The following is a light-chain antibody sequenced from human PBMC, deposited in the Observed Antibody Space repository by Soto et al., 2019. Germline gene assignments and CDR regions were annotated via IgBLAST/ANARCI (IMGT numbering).Light chain of an antibody. CDR2: AAS. CDR1: QSMSTF. CDR3: QQSYKTPPYT. Sequence: DIQMTQSPSSLSASVGDRVTITCRASQSMSTFLNWYQQKPGKAPNLLIYAASNLQSGVPSRFSGSGSGTDFPLTISNLQPEDFATYYCQQSYKTPPYTFGQGTKLEMK. J-gene: IGKJ2*01. V-gene: IGKV1-39*01.